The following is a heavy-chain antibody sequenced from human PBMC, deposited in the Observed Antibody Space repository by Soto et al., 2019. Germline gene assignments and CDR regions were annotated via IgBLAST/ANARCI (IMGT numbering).Heavy chain of an antibody. CDR2: IYHSGVT. V-gene: IGHV4-4*02. D-gene: IGHD3-16*01. Sequence: SEALSLTCAVSGGSIRSNNWWSWVRQPPGKGLEWIGEIYHSGVTNYNPSLKSRVTISVDKSKIQFSLKLSSLTAADTAVYYCARISAYHFDYWGQGTLVTVSS. CDR1: GGSIRSNNW. J-gene: IGHJ4*02. CDR3: ARISAYHFDY.